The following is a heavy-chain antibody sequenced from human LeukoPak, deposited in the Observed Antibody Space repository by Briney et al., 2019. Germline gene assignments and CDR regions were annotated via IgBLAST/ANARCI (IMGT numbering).Heavy chain of an antibody. Sequence: GASVKVSCKASGYTFTSYYMHWVRQAPGQGLEWMGIINPSGGSTTYAQKFQGRVTMTRDTSISTAYMELSRLRSDDTAVYYCATSNWFDPWGQGTLVTVSS. J-gene: IGHJ5*02. CDR2: INPSGGST. CDR3: ATSNWFDP. V-gene: IGHV1-46*01. CDR1: GYTFTSYY.